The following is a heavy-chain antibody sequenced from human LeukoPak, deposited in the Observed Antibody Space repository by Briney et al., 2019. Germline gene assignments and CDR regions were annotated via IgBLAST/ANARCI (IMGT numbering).Heavy chain of an antibody. D-gene: IGHD3-22*01. CDR2: ITSSSSYI. CDR1: GFTFSTYS. CDR3: ARGGHAYYDSSGYRYYFDY. J-gene: IGHJ4*02. Sequence: GGSLRLSCAASGFTFSTYSMNWVRQAPGKGLEWVSSITSSSSYIYYADSVKGRFTFSRDNAKNSLYLQMNSLRAEDTAVHYCARGGHAYYDSSGYRYYFDYWGQGTLVTVSS. V-gene: IGHV3-21*01.